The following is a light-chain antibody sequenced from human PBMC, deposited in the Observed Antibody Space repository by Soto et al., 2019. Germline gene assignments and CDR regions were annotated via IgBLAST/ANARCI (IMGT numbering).Light chain of an antibody. V-gene: IGKV1-17*03. CDR2: GAS. CDR1: QDISIH. CDR3: LQHNNYPWT. Sequence: MTQSPSAMSAAVGDRVTITCRASQDISIHLAWFQQKPGKVPKRLIYGASSLQSGVPSRFGGSGSGTEFTLTISSLQPEDVATYYCLQHNNYPWTFGQGTKVDIK. J-gene: IGKJ1*01.